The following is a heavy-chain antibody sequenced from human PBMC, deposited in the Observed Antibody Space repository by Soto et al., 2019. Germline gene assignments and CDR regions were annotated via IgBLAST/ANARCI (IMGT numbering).Heavy chain of an antibody. Sequence: GGSLRLSCAASGFTFSSYAMHWVRQAPGKGLEYVSAISSNGGSTYYANSVKGRFTISRDNSENTLYLQMNSLRAEDTAVYYYAKCSSGYYPTFDYWGQGTLVPVSS. CDR2: ISSNGGST. V-gene: IGHV3-64*01. J-gene: IGHJ4*02. D-gene: IGHD3-22*01. CDR1: GFTFSSYA. CDR3: AKCSSGYYPTFDY.